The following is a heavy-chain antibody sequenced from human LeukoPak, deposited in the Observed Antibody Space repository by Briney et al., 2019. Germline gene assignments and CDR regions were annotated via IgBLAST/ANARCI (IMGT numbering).Heavy chain of an antibody. V-gene: IGHV4-39*01. CDR2: IYYSGST. D-gene: IGHD3-16*01. J-gene: IGHJ4*02. CDR1: GASISSSGYY. Sequence: SETLSLTCTVSGASISSSGYYWGWLRQPPGRGLEWIGSIYYSGSTYYNPSLKSRITISVNTSKNQFPLKLSLVTAADTAVYYCARGLNWGQGTLVTVSS. CDR3: ARGLN.